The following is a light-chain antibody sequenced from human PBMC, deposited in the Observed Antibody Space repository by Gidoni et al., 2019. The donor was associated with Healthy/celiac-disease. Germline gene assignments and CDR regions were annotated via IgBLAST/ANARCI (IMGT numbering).Light chain of an antibody. J-gene: IGKJ1*01. CDR2: GAS. V-gene: IGKV3-15*01. CDR3: QQYNNWPPT. Sequence: EIVMTLSPATLSVSPGESATLSCRASQSVSSNLAWYQQKPGQAPRILIYGASTRATGIPARFSGSGSGTEFTLTISSLQSEDFAVYYCQQYNNWPPTFGQGTKVEIK. CDR1: QSVSSN.